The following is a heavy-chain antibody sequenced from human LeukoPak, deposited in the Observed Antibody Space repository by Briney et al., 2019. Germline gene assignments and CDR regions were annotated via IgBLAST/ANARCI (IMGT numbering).Heavy chain of an antibody. CDR2: ISAYNGNT. D-gene: IGHD3-10*01. V-gene: IGHV1-18*01. Sequence: ASVKVSCKASGYTFTSYGISWVRQAPGQGLEWMGGISAYNGNTNYAQKLQGRVTMTTDTSTSTAYMELRSLRSDDTAVYYCARVYGSGSFAAFDIWGQGTMVTVSS. CDR3: ARVYGSGSFAAFDI. J-gene: IGHJ3*02. CDR1: GYTFTSYG.